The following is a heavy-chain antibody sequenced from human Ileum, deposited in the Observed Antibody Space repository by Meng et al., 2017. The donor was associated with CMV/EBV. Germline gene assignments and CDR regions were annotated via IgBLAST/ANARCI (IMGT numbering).Heavy chain of an antibody. D-gene: IGHD6-13*01. J-gene: IGHJ4*02. CDR2: TYYRSKWFN. CDR1: GDSVSSTTVT. Sequence: GQLQQSGPGLWKTSQTLLLTCAISGDSVSSTTVTWNWIRQSPSRGLEWLGRTYYRSKWFNDYALSVRGRITINPDISKNQLSLQLNSVTPEDTAVYYCVRLTGNSWLDYWGRGTLVTVSS. CDR3: VRLTGNSWLDY. V-gene: IGHV6-1*01.